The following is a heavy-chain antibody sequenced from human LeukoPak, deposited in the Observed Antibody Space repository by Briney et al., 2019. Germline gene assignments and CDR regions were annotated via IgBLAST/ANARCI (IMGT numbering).Heavy chain of an antibody. J-gene: IGHJ4*02. CDR1: GFTFSYYA. D-gene: IGHD2-15*01. CDR2: IWSDE. CDR3: ARDDSDMTPCDY. V-gene: IGHV3-33*01. Sequence: GGSLRLSCSASGFTFSYYAIHWVRQAPGKGLEWVALIWSDEYYADSVKGRITISRDNSKNTVYLQMNSLRAEDTAVYYCARDDSDMTPCDYWGQGTLVTVSS.